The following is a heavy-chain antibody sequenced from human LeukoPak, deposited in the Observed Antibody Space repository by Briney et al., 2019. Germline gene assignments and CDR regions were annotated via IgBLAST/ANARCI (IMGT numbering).Heavy chain of an antibody. CDR2: INPNSGGT. CDR1: GYTFTGYY. J-gene: IGHJ5*02. CDR3: ARESTPYDFWSGYYNWFDP. D-gene: IGHD3-3*01. Sequence: ASVKVSCKASGYTFTGYYMYWVRQAPGQGLEWMGWINPNSGGTNYAQKFQGRVTMTRDTSISTAYMELSRLRSDDTAVYYCARESTPYDFWSGYYNWFDPWGQGTLVTVSS. V-gene: IGHV1-2*02.